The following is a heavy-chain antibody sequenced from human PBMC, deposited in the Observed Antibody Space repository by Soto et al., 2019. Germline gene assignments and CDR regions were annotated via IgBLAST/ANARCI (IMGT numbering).Heavy chain of an antibody. D-gene: IGHD1-1*01. V-gene: IGHV4-59*01. CDR3: ARDTTPSL. CDR2: VYYSGST. J-gene: IGHJ4*02. Sequence: PSETLSLTCTVSGASISSYYWSWIRQPPGKGLEWIGYVYYSGSTNYNPSHKSRVTISVDTSKNQFSLKLSSVTAADTAMYYCARDTTPSLWGQGTLVTVSS. CDR1: GASISSYY.